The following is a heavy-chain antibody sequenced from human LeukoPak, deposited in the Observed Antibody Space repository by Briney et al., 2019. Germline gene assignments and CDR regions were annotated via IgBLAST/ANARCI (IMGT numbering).Heavy chain of an antibody. J-gene: IGHJ4*02. V-gene: IGHV1-2*02. Sequence: ASVKVSCKASGYTFTDYYMEWVRQAPGQGLEWLGWINPHSGGTNYAQKFQGRVTMTRDTSISTAYMELGRLRSDDTAVYYCARVRSYCTNGVCYWDLDYWGQGTLVTVSS. CDR2: INPHSGGT. CDR3: ARVRSYCTNGVCYWDLDY. D-gene: IGHD2-8*01. CDR1: GYTFTDYY.